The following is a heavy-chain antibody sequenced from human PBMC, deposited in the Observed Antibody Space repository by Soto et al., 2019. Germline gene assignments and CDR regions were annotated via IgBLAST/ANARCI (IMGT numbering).Heavy chain of an antibody. CDR2: INPSGST. CDR3: ARSDYGDSLDY. D-gene: IGHD4-17*01. V-gene: IGHV4-34*01. J-gene: IGHJ4*02. CDR1: GGSFSAYY. Sequence: QVQLQQWGAGLLKPSETLSLTCAVYGGSFSAYYCSWIRQPPGKGLEWSGEINPSGSTNYNPSLKSRVTFSVDMSKNQFSLKLSSVTAADTAVYFCARSDYGDSLDYWGQGTLVTVSS.